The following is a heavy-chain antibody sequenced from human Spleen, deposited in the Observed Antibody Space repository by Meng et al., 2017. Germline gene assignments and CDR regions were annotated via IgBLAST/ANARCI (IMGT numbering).Heavy chain of an antibody. CDR3: ARDEDISAAGKLFGDY. D-gene: IGHD6-13*01. V-gene: IGHV1-2*06. Sequence: GRRVQSGGEVQTPGASMQVSCQASGYTFTGYYMHWVRQAPGQGLEWMGRINPKSGDTHYAQKFQARVTMTGDTSISTAYMELSGLRSDDTAMYYCARDEDISAAGKLFGDYWGQGTLVTVSS. CDR1: GYTFTGYY. CDR2: INPKSGDT. J-gene: IGHJ4*02.